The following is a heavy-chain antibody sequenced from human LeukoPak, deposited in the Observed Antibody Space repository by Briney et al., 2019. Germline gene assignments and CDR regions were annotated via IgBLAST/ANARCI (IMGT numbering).Heavy chain of an antibody. Sequence: ASVTVSCKTSGDTFTTHGIHWVRQAPGQGLEWMGWINPGSGYTKYSEKFQGRVTFTRDTSASTAYMELSSLRSEDTAVYYCARAPRGYSYGYKVYWGQGTLVTVSS. CDR3: ARAPRGYSYGYKVY. V-gene: IGHV1-3*01. J-gene: IGHJ4*02. CDR1: GDTFTTHG. CDR2: INPGSGYT. D-gene: IGHD5-18*01.